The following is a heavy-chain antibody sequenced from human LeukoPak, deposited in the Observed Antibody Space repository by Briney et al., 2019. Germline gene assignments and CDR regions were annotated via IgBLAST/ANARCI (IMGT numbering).Heavy chain of an antibody. J-gene: IGHJ4*02. CDR2: IYPGDSDT. V-gene: IGHV5-51*01. CDR3: ARHQYYYDTRGYYIDY. Sequence: GESLRISCKGSGYIFSSYWIGWVRQMPGEGVEWMGIIYPGDSDTRYSPSFQGQVTISADKPISTAYLQWNSLRASDTAMYYCARHQYYYDTRGYYIDYWGQGTLVTVSS. D-gene: IGHD3-22*01. CDR1: GYIFSSYW.